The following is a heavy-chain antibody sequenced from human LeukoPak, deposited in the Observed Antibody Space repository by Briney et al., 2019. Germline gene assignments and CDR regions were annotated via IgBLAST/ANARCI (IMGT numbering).Heavy chain of an antibody. V-gene: IGHV3-23*01. CDR2: ISGSGGST. J-gene: IGHJ4*02. D-gene: IGHD1-7*01. CDR3: ISEEELNYFDY. Sequence: GGSLRLSCAASGFTFSGYAMSWVRQAPGKGLEWVSAISGSGGSTYYADSVKGRFTISRDNSKNTLYLQMNSLRAEDTAVYYCISEEELNYFDYWGQGTLVTVSS. CDR1: GFTFSGYA.